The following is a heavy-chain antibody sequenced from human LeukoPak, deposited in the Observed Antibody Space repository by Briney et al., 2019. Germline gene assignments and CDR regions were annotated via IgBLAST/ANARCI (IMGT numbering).Heavy chain of an antibody. Sequence: PGRSLRLSCAASGFTFDGYAMHWVRQAPGKGLEWVSGVNWNGGTIGYADSVKGRFTISRDNAKNSLYLQMNSLRAEDTALYYCAKVVSWSFDIWGQGTMVTVSS. J-gene: IGHJ3*02. V-gene: IGHV3-9*01. CDR1: GFTFDGYA. CDR3: AKVVSWSFDI. D-gene: IGHD1-14*01. CDR2: VNWNGGTI.